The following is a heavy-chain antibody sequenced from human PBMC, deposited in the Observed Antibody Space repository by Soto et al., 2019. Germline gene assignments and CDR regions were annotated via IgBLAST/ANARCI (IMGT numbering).Heavy chain of an antibody. CDR3: ARVSVLVDGMDV. Sequence: PGGSLRLSCAASGFTFSSYSMNWVRQAPGKGLEWVSSISSSSSYIYYADSVKGRSTISRDNAKNSLYLQMNSLRAEDTAVYYCARVSVLVDGMDVWGQGTTVTVSS. V-gene: IGHV3-21*01. J-gene: IGHJ6*02. D-gene: IGHD3-3*01. CDR2: ISSSSSYI. CDR1: GFTFSSYS.